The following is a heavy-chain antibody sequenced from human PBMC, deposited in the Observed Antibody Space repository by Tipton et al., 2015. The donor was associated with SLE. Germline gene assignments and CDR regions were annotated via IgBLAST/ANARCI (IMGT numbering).Heavy chain of an antibody. CDR2: IYYSGST. CDR3: ASGILTGNAAFDV. Sequence: TLSLTCTVSGGSIGTYHWSWVRQPPGKGLEWIGYIYYSGSTNYNPSLRSRVTISVDTSKNQFSLILRPVTAADTAVYYCASGILTGNAAFDVWGQGTMVTVSP. CDR1: GGSIGTYH. D-gene: IGHD3-9*01. J-gene: IGHJ3*01. V-gene: IGHV4-59*12.